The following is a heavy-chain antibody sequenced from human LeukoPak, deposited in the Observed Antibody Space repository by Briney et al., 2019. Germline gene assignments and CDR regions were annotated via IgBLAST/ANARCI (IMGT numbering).Heavy chain of an antibody. CDR1: NYSISTDYY. CDR3: ARVTGGYRYYYFDY. V-gene: IGHV4-61*01. J-gene: IGHJ4*02. D-gene: IGHD3-22*01. Sequence: PSETLSLTCTVSNYSISTDYYWGWIRQPPGKGLEWIGYIYYSGSTNYNPSLKSRVTISVDTSKNQFSLKLSSVTAADTAVYYCARVTGGYRYYYFDYWGQGTLVTVSS. CDR2: IYYSGST.